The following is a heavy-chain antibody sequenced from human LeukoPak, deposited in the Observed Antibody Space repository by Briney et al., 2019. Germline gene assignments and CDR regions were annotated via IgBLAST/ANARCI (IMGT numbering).Heavy chain of an antibody. V-gene: IGHV1-69*01. D-gene: IGHD3-22*01. CDR1: GGTFSSYA. CDR2: IIPIFGTA. Sequence: SVKVSCKASGGTFSSYAISWVRQAPGQGLEWMGGIIPIFGTANYAQKFQGRVTITADESTSTAYMELSSLRSEDTAVYYCAKGIVVVITVAHAFDIWGQGTMVTVSS. CDR3: AKGIVVVITVAHAFDI. J-gene: IGHJ3*02.